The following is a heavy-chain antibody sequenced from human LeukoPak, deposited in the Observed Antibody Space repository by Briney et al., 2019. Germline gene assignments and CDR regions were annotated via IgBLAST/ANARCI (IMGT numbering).Heavy chain of an antibody. CDR1: GGTFSSYA. V-gene: IGHV1-69*13. Sequence: SAKVSCKASGGTFSSYAISWVRQAPGQGLEWMGGIIPIFGTANHAQKFQGRVTITADESTSTAYMELSSLRSEDTAVYYCARDGDYYGSGSYHDYWGQGTLVTVSS. J-gene: IGHJ4*02. CDR3: ARDGDYYGSGSYHDY. D-gene: IGHD3-10*01. CDR2: IIPIFGTA.